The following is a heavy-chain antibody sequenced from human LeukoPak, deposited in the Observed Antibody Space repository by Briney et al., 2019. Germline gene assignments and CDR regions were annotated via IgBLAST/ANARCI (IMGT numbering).Heavy chain of an antibody. V-gene: IGHV1-69*04. CDR2: IIPILGIA. J-gene: IGHJ4*02. Sequence: ASVKVSCKASGGTFSSYAISWVRQAPGQGLEWMGRIIPILGIANYAQKFQGRVTITADKSTSTAYMELSSLRSEDTAVYYCARELATTDYYGSGSPPLDYWGQGTLVTVSS. CDR3: ARELATTDYYGSGSPPLDY. D-gene: IGHD3-10*01. CDR1: GGTFSSYA.